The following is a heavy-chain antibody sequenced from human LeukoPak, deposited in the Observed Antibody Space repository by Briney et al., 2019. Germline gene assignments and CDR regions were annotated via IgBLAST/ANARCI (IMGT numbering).Heavy chain of an antibody. J-gene: IGHJ3*02. CDR1: GGSISSSNW. D-gene: IGHD6-6*01. CDR2: IYHSGST. V-gene: IGHV4-4*02. CDR3: ARIRARPGAFDI. Sequence: SSGTLSLTCAVSGGSISSSNWWSWVRQPPGKGLEWIGEIYHSGSTHYNPSLKSRVTLSVDKSKNQFSLKLSSVTAADTAVYYCARIRARPGAFDIWGQGTMVTVSS.